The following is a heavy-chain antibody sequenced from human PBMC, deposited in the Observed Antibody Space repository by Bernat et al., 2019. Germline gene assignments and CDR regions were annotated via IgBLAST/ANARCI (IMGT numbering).Heavy chain of an antibody. J-gene: IGHJ6*02. CDR3: ARDTIFGVALRDYGMDV. CDR1: GFTFSSYA. V-gene: IGHV3-30-3*01. Sequence: QVQLVESGGGVVQPGRSLRLSCAASGFTFSSYAMHWVRQAPGKGLEWVAVISYDGSNKYYADSVKGRFTISRDNSKNALYLQMNSLRAEDTAVYYCARDTIFGVALRDYGMDVWGQGTTVTVSS. CDR2: ISYDGSNK. D-gene: IGHD3-3*01.